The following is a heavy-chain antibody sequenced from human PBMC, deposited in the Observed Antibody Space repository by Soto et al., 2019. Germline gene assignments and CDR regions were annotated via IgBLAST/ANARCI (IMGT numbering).Heavy chain of an antibody. CDR3: AREHYKVAGTLWFDP. V-gene: IGHV1-18*01. J-gene: IGHJ5*02. CDR1: GYTFTSYG. Sequence: ASVKVSCKASGYTFTSYGISWVRQAPGQGLEWMGWISAYNGNTNYAQKLQGRVTMTTDTSTSTAYMELRSLRSDDTAVYYCAREHYKVAGTLWFDPWGQGTLVTVSS. CDR2: ISAYNGNT. D-gene: IGHD6-19*01.